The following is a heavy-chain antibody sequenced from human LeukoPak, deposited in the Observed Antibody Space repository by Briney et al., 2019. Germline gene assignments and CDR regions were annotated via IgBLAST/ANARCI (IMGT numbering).Heavy chain of an antibody. CDR3: ARRISPAAGTDS. D-gene: IGHD6-13*01. CDR1: DGSISSYY. V-gene: IGHV4-59*08. J-gene: IGHJ4*02. Sequence: SETLSLTCSISDGSISSYYWSWIRQPPGKGLEWIAYIYYSGSTNYNPSLKSRVTISVDTSKNQFSLKLSSVTAADTAVYYCARRISPAAGTDSWGQGTLVTVSS. CDR2: IYYSGST.